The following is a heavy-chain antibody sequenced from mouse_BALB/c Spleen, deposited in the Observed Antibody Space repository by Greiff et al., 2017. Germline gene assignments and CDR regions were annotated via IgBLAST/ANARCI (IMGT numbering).Heavy chain of an antibody. CDR2: IDPETGGT. J-gene: IGHJ2*01. V-gene: IGHV1-15*01. Sequence: QVQLKQSGAELVRPGASVTLSCKASGYTFTDYEMHWVKQTPVHGLEWIGAIDPETGGTAYNQKFKGKATLTADKSSSTAYMELRSLTSEDSAVYSCTREREYYFDYWGQGTTLTVSS. CDR3: TREREYYFDY. CDR1: GYTFTDYE.